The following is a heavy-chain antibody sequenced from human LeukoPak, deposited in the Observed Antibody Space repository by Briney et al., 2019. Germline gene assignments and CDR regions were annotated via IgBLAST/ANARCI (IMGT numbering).Heavy chain of an antibody. J-gene: IGHJ2*01. D-gene: IGHD3-16*01. Sequence: SETLSLTCIVSGASVSSGDHHWSWIRRPPGKGLEWIGYIYYNGNTNYSPSLKSRVTMSVDRSKNQFSLKLSSVTAADTAVYYCARRGAYWYFDLWGRGTLVTVSS. CDR3: ARRGAYWYFDL. CDR2: IYYNGNT. V-gene: IGHV4-61*08. CDR1: GASVSSGDHH.